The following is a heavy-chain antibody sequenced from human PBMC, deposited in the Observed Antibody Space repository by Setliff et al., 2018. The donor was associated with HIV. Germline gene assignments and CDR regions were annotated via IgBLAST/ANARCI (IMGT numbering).Heavy chain of an antibody. CDR2: ISYDGSNK. Sequence: GGSLRLSCTASGFTFSSYAMHWVRQAPGKGLEWVAVISYDGSNKYYADSVKGRFTISRDSSKNTLYLQMNSLRPEDTAVYYCAREGIGPIDYYYYMDVWGKGTTVTVSS. CDR3: AREGIGPIDYYYYMDV. V-gene: IGHV3-30*04. CDR1: GFTFSSYA. J-gene: IGHJ6*03. D-gene: IGHD1-26*01.